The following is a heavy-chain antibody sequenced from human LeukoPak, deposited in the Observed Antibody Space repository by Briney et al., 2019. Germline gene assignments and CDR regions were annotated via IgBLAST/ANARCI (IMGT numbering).Heavy chain of an antibody. CDR2: IKSKTDGGTT. V-gene: IGHV3-15*01. CDR1: GFTFSNAW. Sequence: GGSLRLSCAASGFTFSNAWMSWVRQAPGKGLEWVGRIKSKTDGGTTDYAAPVKGRFTISRDDSKNTLYLQMNSLKTEDTAVYYCTTDREWLVHRDYWGQGTLVTVSS. J-gene: IGHJ4*02. CDR3: TTDREWLVHRDY. D-gene: IGHD6-19*01.